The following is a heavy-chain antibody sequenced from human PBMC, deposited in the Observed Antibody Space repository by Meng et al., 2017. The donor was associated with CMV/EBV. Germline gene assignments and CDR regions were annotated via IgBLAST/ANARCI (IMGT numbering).Heavy chain of an antibody. Sequence: SVKVSCKASGLAFSDYSMHWVRQAPGQGLEWMGIINPSGGSTRYAQKFQGRVTMTRDTSTSTAYMELSSLRSEDTAVYYCARDSGGGVLWYWGQGTLVTVSS. D-gene: IGHD3-16*01. CDR1: GLAFSDYS. CDR3: ARDSGGGVLWY. V-gene: IGHV1-46*01. J-gene: IGHJ4*02. CDR2: INPSGGST.